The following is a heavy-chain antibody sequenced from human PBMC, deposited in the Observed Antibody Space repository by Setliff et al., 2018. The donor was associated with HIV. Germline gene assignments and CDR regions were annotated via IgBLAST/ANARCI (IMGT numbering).Heavy chain of an antibody. CDR1: GFAFDDYA. Sequence: GGSLRLSCAASGFAFDDYAVTWVRQAPGKGLDYVSAISGSGTTTYYADSVRGRFTISRDNSTNAVYLQMHSLRAEDTALYYCAKVMTLWFGASDSWGQGTRVTVSS. V-gene: IGHV3-23*01. CDR2: ISGSGTTT. J-gene: IGHJ4*02. CDR3: AKVMTLWFGASDS. D-gene: IGHD3-10*01.